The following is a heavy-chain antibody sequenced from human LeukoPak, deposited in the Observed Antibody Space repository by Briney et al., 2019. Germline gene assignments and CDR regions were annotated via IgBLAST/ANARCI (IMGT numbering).Heavy chain of an antibody. J-gene: IGHJ4*02. CDR2: ISSSGSAI. D-gene: IGHD6-19*01. CDR1: GFTFSSYE. CDR3: ASGAQWLVPLFDY. V-gene: IGHV3-48*03. Sequence: GGSLRLSCAASGFTFSSYEMNWVRQAPGKGLEWVSYISSSGSAIYYADSVKGRFTISRDNAKNSLYLQMNSLRVEDTAVYYCASGAQWLVPLFDYWGQGTLVVVSS.